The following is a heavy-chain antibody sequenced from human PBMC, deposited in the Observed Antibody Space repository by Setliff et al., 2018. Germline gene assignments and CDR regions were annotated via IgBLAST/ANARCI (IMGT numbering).Heavy chain of an antibody. V-gene: IGHV1-2*04. Sequence: ASVKVSCKASGYTFTGYYMHWVRQAPGQGLEWMGWINPNSGGTNYAQKFQGWVTMTRDTSISTAYMELSRLRSDDTAVYYCVRRVGSVGIQLPDYWGQGTLVTVSS. J-gene: IGHJ4*02. CDR2: INPNSGGT. CDR3: VRRVGSVGIQLPDY. D-gene: IGHD5-18*01. CDR1: GYTFTGYY.